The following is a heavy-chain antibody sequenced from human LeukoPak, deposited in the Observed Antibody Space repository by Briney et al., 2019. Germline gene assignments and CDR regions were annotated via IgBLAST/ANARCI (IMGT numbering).Heavy chain of an antibody. J-gene: IGHJ4*02. CDR3: ARLRRGYSYGTFDY. Sequence: ASVKVSCKASGYTFTSYGISWVRQAPGQELEWMGWISAYNGNTNYAQKLQGRVTMTTDTSTSTAYMELRSLRSDDTAVYYCARLRRGYSYGTFDYWGQGTLVTVSS. D-gene: IGHD5-18*01. CDR2: ISAYNGNT. V-gene: IGHV1-18*01. CDR1: GYTFTSYG.